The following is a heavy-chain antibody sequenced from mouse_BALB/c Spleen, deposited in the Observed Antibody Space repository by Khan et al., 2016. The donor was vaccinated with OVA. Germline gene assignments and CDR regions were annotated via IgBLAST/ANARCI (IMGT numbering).Heavy chain of an antibody. CDR1: GYTFTTYW. CDR2: IDPSSGYI. J-gene: IGHJ3*01. V-gene: IGHV1-7*01. CDR3: ARRGLYSLFVY. D-gene: IGHD6-2*01. Sequence: QVQLQQSGAELAKPGASVKMSCKASGYTFTTYWMHWVKQRPGQGLEWIGYIDPSSGYIEYKQKFKDRATLSTDKSSTTAFMQLSSLTSEDSAVNYCARRGLYSLFVYWGQGTLVTVSA.